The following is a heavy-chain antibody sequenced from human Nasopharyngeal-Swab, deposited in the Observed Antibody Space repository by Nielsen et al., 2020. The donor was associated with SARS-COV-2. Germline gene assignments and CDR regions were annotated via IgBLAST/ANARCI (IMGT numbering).Heavy chain of an antibody. CDR3: ARGVATAPGDY. CDR2: ISSSSSYI. J-gene: IGHJ4*02. V-gene: IGHV3-21*01. Sequence: GSLRLSCAASGFTFSSYSMNWVRQAPGKGLEWVSSISSSSSYIYYADSVKGRFTISRDNAKNSLYLQMNSLRAEDTAVYYCARGVATAPGDYWGQGTLVTVSS. D-gene: IGHD5-12*01. CDR1: GFTFSSYS.